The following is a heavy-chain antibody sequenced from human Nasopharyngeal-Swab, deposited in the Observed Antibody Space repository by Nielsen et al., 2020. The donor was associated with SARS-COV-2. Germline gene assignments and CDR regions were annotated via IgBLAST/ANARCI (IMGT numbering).Heavy chain of an antibody. D-gene: IGHD3-22*01. CDR2: IIPIFGTA. CDR3: ARPYYYDSSGYLVAFDI. Sequence: SVKVSCKASGGTFSSYAISWVRQAPGQGLEWMGGIIPIFGTANYAQKFQGRVTITADESTSTAYMELSSLRSEDTAVYYCARPYYYDSSGYLVAFDIWGQGTMV. J-gene: IGHJ3*02. V-gene: IGHV1-69*13. CDR1: GGTFSSYA.